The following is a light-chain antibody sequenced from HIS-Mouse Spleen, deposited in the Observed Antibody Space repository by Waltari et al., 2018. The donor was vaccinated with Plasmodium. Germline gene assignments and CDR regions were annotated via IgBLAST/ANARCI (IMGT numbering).Light chain of an antibody. Sequence: QSALTQPASVSGSPGQSITISCTGTSRDVGSYNLVSWYQQHPSKAPKLMIYEGSKRPSWVSNRFSGSKSGNTASLTISGLQAEDEADYYCCSYAGSSTFVFGGGTKLTVL. V-gene: IGLV2-23*03. CDR3: CSYAGSSTFV. CDR1: SRDVGSYNL. CDR2: EGS. J-gene: IGLJ3*02.